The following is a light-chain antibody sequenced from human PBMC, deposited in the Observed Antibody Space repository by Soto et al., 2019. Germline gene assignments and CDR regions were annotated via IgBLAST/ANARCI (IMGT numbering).Light chain of an antibody. CDR3: QQRSNWPPGVT. CDR2: DAS. V-gene: IGKV3-11*01. J-gene: IGKJ3*01. CDR1: QSVSSY. Sequence: EIVLTQSPATLSLSPGERVTLSCRASQSVSSYLAWYQQKPGQAPRLLIYDASNRATGIPARFSGSGSGTDFTLTISSLGPEDFAFYYCQQRSNWPPGVTFGPGTKVDIK.